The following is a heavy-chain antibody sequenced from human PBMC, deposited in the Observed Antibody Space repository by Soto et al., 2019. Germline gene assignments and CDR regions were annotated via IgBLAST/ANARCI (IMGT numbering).Heavy chain of an antibody. CDR2: INHSGST. J-gene: IGHJ5*02. D-gene: IGHD2-2*01. CDR3: ARFPGCSSTSCSVDWFDP. V-gene: IGHV4-34*01. Sequence: QVQLQQWGAGLLKPSETLSLTCAVYGGSFSGYYWSWIRQPPGKGLEWIGEINHSGSTNYNPSLISRVTRPADTAKDQLSLRLSSVTAADTAGNYCARFPGCSSTSCSVDWFDPSGQGTLVTVSS. CDR1: GGSFSGYY.